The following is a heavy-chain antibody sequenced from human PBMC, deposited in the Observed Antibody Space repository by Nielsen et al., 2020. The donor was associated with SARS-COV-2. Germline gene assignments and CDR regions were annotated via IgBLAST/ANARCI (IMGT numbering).Heavy chain of an antibody. J-gene: IGHJ3*02. CDR3: AREDNSGSYYEAFDI. D-gene: IGHD1-26*01. CDR2: INPSGGST. Sequence: ASVKVSCKASGYTFTSYYMHWVRQAPGQGLEWMGIINPSGGSTSYAQKFQGRVTMTRDTSTSTVYMELSSLRSEDTAVYYCAREDNSGSYYEAFDIWGQGTMVTVSS. V-gene: IGHV1-46*01. CDR1: GYTFTSYY.